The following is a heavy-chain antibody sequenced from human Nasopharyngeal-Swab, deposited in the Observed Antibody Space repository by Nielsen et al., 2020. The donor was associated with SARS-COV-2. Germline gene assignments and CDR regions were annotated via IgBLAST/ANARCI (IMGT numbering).Heavy chain of an antibody. CDR2: ISGSSSHT. D-gene: IGHD3-10*01. CDR3: ARTSYYGSGSLDY. Sequence: GESLKISCAASGFTFSDYYMSWIRPIPGKGLEWVSYISGSSSHTSYADSVKGRFTISRDNAKNSLYLEMTSLRADDTAVYYCARTSYYGSGSLDYWVQGTQVTVS. CDR1: GFTFSDYY. J-gene: IGHJ4*02. V-gene: IGHV3-11*03.